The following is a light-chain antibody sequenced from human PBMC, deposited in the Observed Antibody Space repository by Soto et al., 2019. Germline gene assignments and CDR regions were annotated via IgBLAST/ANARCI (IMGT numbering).Light chain of an antibody. CDR2: DAS. J-gene: IGKJ4*01. CDR3: QQLNSYPLT. V-gene: IGKV1-39*01. Sequence: DIQMTQSPSSLSASVGDRVTITCRASQSISTYLNWYQKKPGKAPNLLIYDASRLQSGVPSRFSGSGGGTDFTLTISSLQPEDFATYYCQQLNSYPLTFGGGTKVDIK. CDR1: QSISTY.